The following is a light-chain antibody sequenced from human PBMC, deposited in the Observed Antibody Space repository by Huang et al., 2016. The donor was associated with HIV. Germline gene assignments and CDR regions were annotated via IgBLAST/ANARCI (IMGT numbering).Light chain of an antibody. CDR1: QGISSY. CDR2: ASF. V-gene: IGKV1-9*01. J-gene: IGKJ4*01. CDR3: QQLNSYPLT. Sequence: IQLTQSPSSLSASIGDRVPVTCRASQGISSYLAWYQQKPGKAPSLLIYASFTLQSGVPARFSGSGSGTDFTLTISSVQPEDSATYYCQQLNSYPLTFGGGTKVEIK.